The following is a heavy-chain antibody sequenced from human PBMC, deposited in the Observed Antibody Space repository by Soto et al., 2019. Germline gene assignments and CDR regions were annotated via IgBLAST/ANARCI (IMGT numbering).Heavy chain of an antibody. Sequence: PSETLSLTCTVSGGSISSSSYYWGWIRQPPGKGLEWIGSIYYSGSTYYNPSLKSRVTISVDTSKNQFSLKLSSVTAADTAVYYCARGGSPVYYFDYWGQGTLVTVSS. V-gene: IGHV4-39*07. D-gene: IGHD1-26*01. CDR2: IYYSGST. CDR1: GGSISSSSYY. CDR3: ARGGSPVYYFDY. J-gene: IGHJ4*02.